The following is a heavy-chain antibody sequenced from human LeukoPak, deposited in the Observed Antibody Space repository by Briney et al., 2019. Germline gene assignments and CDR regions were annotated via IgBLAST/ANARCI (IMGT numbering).Heavy chain of an antibody. V-gene: IGHV3-23*01. CDR3: AKDGLKLQKYYFDY. CDR2: ITPSGDIT. D-gene: IGHD5-24*01. CDR1: GFIFSSHG. J-gene: IGHJ4*02. Sequence: GGTLRLSCAASGFIFSSHGMNWVRQAPGKGLEWVSGITPSGDITYYADSVKGRFTISRDNSKNRVYLQMNSLRIEDTAVYYCAKDGLKLQKYYFDYWGQGTLVTVSS.